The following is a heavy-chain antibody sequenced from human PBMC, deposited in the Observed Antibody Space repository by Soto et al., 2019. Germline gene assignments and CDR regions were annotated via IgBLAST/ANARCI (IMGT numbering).Heavy chain of an antibody. V-gene: IGHV4-39*01. CDR2: VFYTGFT. CDR1: GASISGSYYY. Sequence: SETLSLTCAVSGASISGSYYYWAWLRQSPGKGPEWIGSVFYTGFTSYNPSLESRVSVSVDTSKSQFSLKLSAVTAADTTVYYCATSQKGYNWNYFDHWGQGALVTVSS. CDR3: ATSQKGYNWNYFDH. D-gene: IGHD1-20*01. J-gene: IGHJ4*02.